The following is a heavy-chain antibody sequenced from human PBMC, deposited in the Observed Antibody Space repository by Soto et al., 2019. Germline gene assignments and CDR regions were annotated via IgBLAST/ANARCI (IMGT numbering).Heavy chain of an antibody. CDR1: GYTFTSYA. CDR2: IHAGNGNT. V-gene: IGHV1-3*05. J-gene: IGHJ6*02. Sequence: QVQLVQSGAEEKKPGASVKVSCKASGYTFTSYAIHWVRQAPGQRLEWMGWIHAGNGNTKYSQNFQGRATITSDTSATTAYMDLSGLRSEDTAVYYCAREIVARHDYYYHYAMDAWGQGTTVTVSS. CDR3: AREIVARHDYYYHYAMDA. D-gene: IGHD6-6*01.